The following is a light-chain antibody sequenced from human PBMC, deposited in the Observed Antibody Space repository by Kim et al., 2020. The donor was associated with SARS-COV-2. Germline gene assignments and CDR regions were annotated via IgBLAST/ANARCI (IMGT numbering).Light chain of an antibody. CDR2: KDS. V-gene: IGLV3-25*03. J-gene: IGLJ1*01. CDR1: ALPKQY. Sequence: PGQTARITCSGDALPKQYAYWYQQKPGQAPVLVIYKDSERPAGIPERFSGSSSGTTVTLTISGVQAEDEADYYCQSADSSGTYYVFGTGTKVTVL. CDR3: QSADSSGTYYV.